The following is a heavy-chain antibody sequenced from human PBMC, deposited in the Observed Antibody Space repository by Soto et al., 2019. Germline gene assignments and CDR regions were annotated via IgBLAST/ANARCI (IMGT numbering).Heavy chain of an antibody. J-gene: IGHJ4*02. CDR1: GFTFSSYA. CDR2: ISGSGGST. CDR3: ARLNSYYYDSTVYYDH. Sequence: PGGSLRLSCAASGFTFSSYAMSWVRQAPGKGLEWVSAISGSGGSTYYADSVKGRFTISRDNSKNTLYLQMNSLRAEDTAVYFCARLNSYYYDSTVYYDHWDQGTLVTVSS. D-gene: IGHD3-22*01. V-gene: IGHV3-23*01.